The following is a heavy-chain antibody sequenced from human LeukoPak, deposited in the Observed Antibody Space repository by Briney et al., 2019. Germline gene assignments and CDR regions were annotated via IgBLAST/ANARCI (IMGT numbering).Heavy chain of an antibody. J-gene: IGHJ6*03. D-gene: IGHD3-10*01. Sequence: SETLSLTCAVYGGSFSGYYWSWIRQPPGKGLEWIGEINHSGSTNYNPSLKSRVTISVDTSKNQFSLKLSSVTAADTAVYYCARGLEGYYYGSGSYYNRDYYYYYYMDVWGKGTTVTVSS. V-gene: IGHV4-34*01. CDR2: INHSGST. CDR1: GGSFSGYY. CDR3: ARGLEGYYYGSGSYYNRDYYYYYYMDV.